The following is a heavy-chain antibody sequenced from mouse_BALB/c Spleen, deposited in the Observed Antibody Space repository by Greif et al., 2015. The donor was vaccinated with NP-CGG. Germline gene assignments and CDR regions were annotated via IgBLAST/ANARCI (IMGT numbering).Heavy chain of an antibody. D-gene: IGHD2-1*01. CDR3: ARHEDYYGNYYFDY. Sequence: EVKLQESGGGLVQPGGSLKLSCAASGFTFSSYTMSWVRQTPEKRLEWVAYISNGGGSTYYPDTVKGRFTISRDNAKNPLYLQMSSLKSEDTAMYYCARHEDYYGNYYFDYWGQGTTLTVSS. CDR2: ISNGGGST. V-gene: IGHV5-12-2*01. CDR1: GFTFSSYT. J-gene: IGHJ2*01.